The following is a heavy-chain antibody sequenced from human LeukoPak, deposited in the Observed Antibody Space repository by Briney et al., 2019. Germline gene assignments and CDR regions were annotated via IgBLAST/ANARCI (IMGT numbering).Heavy chain of an antibody. CDR2: ISAYNGNA. CDR3: ARSPAHFDILTGYYLANWFDP. Sequence: ASVKVSCKASGYTFIRYGISWVRQAPGQGLEWIGWISAYNGNANYAQRLQGRVTMTTDTSTSTAYMELRSLRSDDTAVYYCARSPAHFDILTGYYLANWFDPWGQGTLVTVSS. V-gene: IGHV1-18*01. J-gene: IGHJ5*02. CDR1: GYTFIRYG. D-gene: IGHD3-9*01.